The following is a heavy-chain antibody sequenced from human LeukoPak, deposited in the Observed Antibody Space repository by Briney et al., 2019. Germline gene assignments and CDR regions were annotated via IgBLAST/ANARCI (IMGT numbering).Heavy chain of an antibody. CDR1: GFTFSSHG. CDR2: ISTNTTTI. J-gene: IGHJ3*02. CDR3: VRVGTSFDI. Sequence: GGTLRLSCAASGFTFSSHGMSWVRQAPGKGLEWVSYISTNTTTIYYADSVKGRFTISRDNAKNSLYLQMNSLRVEDTAVYYCVRVGTSFDIWGQGTMVTVSS. V-gene: IGHV3-48*01. D-gene: IGHD7-27*01.